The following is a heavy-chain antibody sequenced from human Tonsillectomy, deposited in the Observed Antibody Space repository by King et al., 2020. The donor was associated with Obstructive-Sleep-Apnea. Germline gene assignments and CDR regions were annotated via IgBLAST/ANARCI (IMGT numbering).Heavy chain of an antibody. CDR3: AKAQAGHTSSTPAY. Sequence: VQLVESGGGLVQPGRSLRLSCAASGFTFHDYAMHWVRQAPGKGLEWVSGISWNSGSIAYADSVKGRFNISRDNAKKSLHLQMNSLRGEDTALYYCAKAQAGHTSSTPAYGGQGTLVTVS. CDR1: GFTFHDYA. J-gene: IGHJ4*02. D-gene: IGHD6-13*01. CDR2: ISWNSGSI. V-gene: IGHV3-9*01.